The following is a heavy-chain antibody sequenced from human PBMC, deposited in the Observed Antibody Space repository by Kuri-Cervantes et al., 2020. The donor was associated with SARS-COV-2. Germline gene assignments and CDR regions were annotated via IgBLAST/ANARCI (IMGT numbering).Heavy chain of an antibody. J-gene: IGHJ6*02. CDR1: EFTFSSYD. CDR2: IISGSDYI. Sequence: LSLTCAASEFTFSSYDMTWVRQAPGMGLEWVSSIISGSDYIYYADSVKGRFTVSRDNAENSLYLQMNSLGAEGTALYYCAGEDVVNYNMDVWGQGTTVTVSS. D-gene: IGHD3-10*01. CDR3: AGEDVVNYNMDV. V-gene: IGHV3-21*01.